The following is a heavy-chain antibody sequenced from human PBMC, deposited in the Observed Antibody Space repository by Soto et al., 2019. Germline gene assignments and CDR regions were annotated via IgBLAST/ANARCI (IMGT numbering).Heavy chain of an antibody. CDR1: GGSIGSYY. CDR3: AGSTYCSGGSCYPGYADY. D-gene: IGHD2-15*01. J-gene: IGHJ4*02. Sequence: QVQLQESGPGLVKPSETLSLTCTVSGGSIGSYYWSWIRQPPGKGLAWIGYIYYSGSTNYNPALTGRVTMSVDTSQNQFSLRLSSVTAADTAVYYWAGSTYCSGGSCYPGYADYWVQGTLVTVSS. CDR2: IYYSGST. V-gene: IGHV4-59*08.